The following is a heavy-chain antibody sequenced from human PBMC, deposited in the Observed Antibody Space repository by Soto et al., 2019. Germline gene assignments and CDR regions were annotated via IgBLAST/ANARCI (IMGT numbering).Heavy chain of an antibody. J-gene: IGHJ5*02. CDR2: ISYDGSNK. CDR1: GFTFSSYA. V-gene: IGHV3-30-3*01. D-gene: IGHD2-15*01. Sequence: GGSLRLSCAASGFTFSSYAMHWVRQAPGKGLEWVAVISYDGSNKYYADSVKGRFTISRDNSKNTLYLRMNSLRAEDTAVYYCARVLGRPGSRFDPWGQGTLVTVSS. CDR3: ARVLGRPGSRFDP.